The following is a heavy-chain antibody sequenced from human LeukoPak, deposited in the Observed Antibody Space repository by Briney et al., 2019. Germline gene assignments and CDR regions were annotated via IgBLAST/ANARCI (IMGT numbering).Heavy chain of an antibody. CDR2: INSDGSST. D-gene: IGHD6-13*01. Sequence: PGGSLRLSCAASGFTFSSYWMYWVRQAPGKGLVWVSRINSDGSSTSYADSVKGRFTISRDNAKNTLYLQMNSLRAEDTAVYYCARSLAAASPFDYWGQGTLVTVSS. CDR1: GFTFSSYW. J-gene: IGHJ4*02. V-gene: IGHV3-74*01. CDR3: ARSLAAASPFDY.